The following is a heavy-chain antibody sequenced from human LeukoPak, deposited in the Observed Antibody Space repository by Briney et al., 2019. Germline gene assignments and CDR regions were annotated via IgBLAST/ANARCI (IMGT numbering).Heavy chain of an antibody. Sequence: PGGSLRLSCVASGFTFSSYGMHWVRQAPGKGLEWVAVISYDGSNKYYADSVKGRFTISRDNSKNTLYLQMNSLRAEDTAVYYCAKDLSLLWFGELVDYWGQGTLVTVSS. D-gene: IGHD3-10*01. CDR3: AKDLSLLWFGELVDY. J-gene: IGHJ4*02. V-gene: IGHV3-30*18. CDR1: GFTFSSYG. CDR2: ISYDGSNK.